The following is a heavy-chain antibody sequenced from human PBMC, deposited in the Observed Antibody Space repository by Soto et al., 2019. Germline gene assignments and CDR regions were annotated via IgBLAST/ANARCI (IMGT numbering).Heavy chain of an antibody. D-gene: IGHD2-15*01. Sequence: PGGSLRLSCAASGVTFSSYAMSWVRQAPGKGLEWVSAISGSGGSTYYADSVKGRFTISRDNSKNTLYLQMNSLRAEDTAVYYCAKAAANRYCSGGSCPYYYYYYMDVWGKGTTVTVSS. J-gene: IGHJ6*03. CDR1: GVTFSSYA. CDR3: AKAAANRYCSGGSCPYYYYYYMDV. CDR2: ISGSGGST. V-gene: IGHV3-23*01.